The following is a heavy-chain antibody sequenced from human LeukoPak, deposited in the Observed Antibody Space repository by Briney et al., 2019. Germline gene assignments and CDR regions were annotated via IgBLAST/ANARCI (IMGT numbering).Heavy chain of an antibody. D-gene: IGHD3-10*01. CDR3: ARDRGYYPDAFDI. CDR2: VNSHDGNT. J-gene: IGHJ3*02. V-gene: IGHV1-18*01. CDR1: GYTFASYG. Sequence: ASVKVSCKASGYTFASYGISWVRQAPGQGLEWMGWVNSHDGNTHYEQNVQGRVTMATDTSPSTVYMELRSLRSDDTAVYYCARDRGYYPDAFDIWGQGTMVTVSS.